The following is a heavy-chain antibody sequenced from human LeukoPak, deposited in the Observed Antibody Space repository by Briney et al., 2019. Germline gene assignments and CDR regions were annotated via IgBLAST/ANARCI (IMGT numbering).Heavy chain of an antibody. Sequence: PSETLSLTCTVSGGSISDSSYYWGWIRQPPGKGLEWIGSIYYSGSTYYNPSLKSRVTISVDTSKNEFSLKLSSVTAADTAVYYCARHGSTSGWYRSHFDYWGQGTLVTVSS. CDR2: IYYSGST. J-gene: IGHJ4*02. CDR1: GGSISDSSYY. V-gene: IGHV4-39*01. CDR3: ARHGSTSGWYRSHFDY. D-gene: IGHD6-19*01.